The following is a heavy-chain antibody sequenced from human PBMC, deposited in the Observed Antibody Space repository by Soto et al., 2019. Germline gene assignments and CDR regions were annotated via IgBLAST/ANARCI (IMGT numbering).Heavy chain of an antibody. D-gene: IGHD3-10*01. V-gene: IGHV3-23*01. CDR2: ITNSGGTT. Sequence: EVQLLESGGGLVQPGGSLRLSCAVSGLNFRNYGMSWVRQAPGKGLEWVSVITNSGGTTYYADSVKGRFTISRDNFRNTVELQMNSLGAEDTALYYCVNLNFTARTGGSGNYVWLDPWCQGTQVTVSS. CDR3: VNLNFTARTGGSGNYVWLDP. J-gene: IGHJ5*02. CDR1: GLNFRNYG.